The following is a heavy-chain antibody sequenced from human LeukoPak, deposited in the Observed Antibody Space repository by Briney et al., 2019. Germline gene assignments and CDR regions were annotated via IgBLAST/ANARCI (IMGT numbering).Heavy chain of an antibody. D-gene: IGHD5-12*01. Sequence: GGSLRLSCAASGFTFTNYPIHWVRQAPGKGLEWVTVISYDGSTKYYADSVKGRFSISRDNSKNTLYLQMNSLRAEDTAVYYCAKGQRRHVDIVATTPFDYWGQGTLVTVSS. CDR1: GFTFTNYP. CDR2: ISYDGSTK. V-gene: IGHV3-30*04. CDR3: AKGQRRHVDIVATTPFDY. J-gene: IGHJ4*02.